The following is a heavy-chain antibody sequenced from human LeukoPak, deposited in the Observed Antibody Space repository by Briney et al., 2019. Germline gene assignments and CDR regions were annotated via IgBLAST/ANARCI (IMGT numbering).Heavy chain of an antibody. D-gene: IGHD5-12*01. V-gene: IGHV4-59*01. CDR3: ASGSGYDCYDY. J-gene: IGHJ4*02. Sequence: SETLSLTCTVSGGSIGSYYWSWIRQPPGKGLEWIGYIYYSGSTNYNPSLKSRVTISVDTSKNQFSLKLSSVTAADTAVYYCASGSGYDCYDYWGQGTLVTVSS. CDR1: GGSIGSYY. CDR2: IYYSGST.